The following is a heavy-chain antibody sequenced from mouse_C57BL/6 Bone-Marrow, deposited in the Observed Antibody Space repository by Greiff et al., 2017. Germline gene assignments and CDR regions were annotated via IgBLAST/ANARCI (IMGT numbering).Heavy chain of an antibody. J-gene: IGHJ1*03. Sequence: VHLVESGAELVKPGASVKLSCKASGYTFTSYWMQWVKQRPGQGLEWIGEIDPSASYTKYNQKFKGKATLTVDTSSTTALMQLSILTSEDSAVYYCASHYYGSSYWYFDVWGTGTTVTVSS. CDR3: ASHYYGSSYWYFDV. D-gene: IGHD1-1*01. CDR2: IDPSASYT. V-gene: IGHV1-50*01. CDR1: GYTFTSYW.